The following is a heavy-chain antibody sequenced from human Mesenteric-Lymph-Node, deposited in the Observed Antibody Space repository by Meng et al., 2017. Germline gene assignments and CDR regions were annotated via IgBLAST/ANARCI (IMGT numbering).Heavy chain of an antibody. Sequence: SETLSLTCAVSGGSISSSNWWSRVRQPPGKGLEWIGSLYYGGTTYYNPSLKSRVTISIDTSKKQFSLKLSSVTAADTAVYYCARGGDYGHWFDPWGQGTLVTVSS. CDR2: LYYGGTT. CDR3: ARGGDYGHWFDP. V-gene: IGHV4-4*02. J-gene: IGHJ5*02. D-gene: IGHD4-17*01. CDR1: GGSISSSNW.